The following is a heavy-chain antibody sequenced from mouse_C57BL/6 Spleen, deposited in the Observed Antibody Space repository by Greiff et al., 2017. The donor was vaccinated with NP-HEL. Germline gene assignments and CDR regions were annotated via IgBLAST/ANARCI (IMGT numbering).Heavy chain of an antibody. CDR3: ARDDGLAFDY. J-gene: IGHJ2*01. D-gene: IGHD2-3*01. CDR2: ILPGSGST. Sequence: VKLQESGAELMKPGASVKLSCKATGYTFTGYWIEWVKQRPGHGLEWIGEILPGSGSTTSNEKFKGKATFTADTSSNTAYMQLSSLTTEDSAIYYCARDDGLAFDYWGQGTTLTVSS. CDR1: GYTFTGYW. V-gene: IGHV1-9*01.